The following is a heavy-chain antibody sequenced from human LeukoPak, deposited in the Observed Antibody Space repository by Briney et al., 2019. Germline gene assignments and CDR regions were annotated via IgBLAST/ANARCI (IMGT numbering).Heavy chain of an antibody. J-gene: IGHJ4*02. CDR3: ARDPDYYDSSGYYPAFDY. CDR1: GFTVSSNY. Sequence: GGSLRPSCAASGFTVSSNYMSWVRQAPGKGLEWVSYISSSSSTIYYADSVKGRFTISRDNAKNSLYLQMNSLRAEDTAVYYCARDPDYYDSSGYYPAFDYWGQGTLVTVSS. V-gene: IGHV3-48*01. D-gene: IGHD3-22*01. CDR2: ISSSSSTI.